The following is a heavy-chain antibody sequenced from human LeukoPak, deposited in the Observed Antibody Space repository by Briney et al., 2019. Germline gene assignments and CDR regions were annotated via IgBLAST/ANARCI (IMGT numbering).Heavy chain of an antibody. V-gene: IGHV1-2*02. Sequence: ASVKVSCEASGYTFTDYYMHWVRHAPGQGLEWMGWINPNSGDTNSAQNFQGRVTMTRDTTISTAYMELIKLRSDDTAVYYCARPGALSGGSWYFDYWGQGTLVTVSS. CDR1: GYTFTDYY. D-gene: IGHD2-15*01. CDR2: INPNSGDT. CDR3: ARPGALSGGSWYFDY. J-gene: IGHJ4*02.